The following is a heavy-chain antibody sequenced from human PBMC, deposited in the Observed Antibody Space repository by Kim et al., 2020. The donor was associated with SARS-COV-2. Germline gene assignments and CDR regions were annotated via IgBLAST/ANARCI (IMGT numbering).Heavy chain of an antibody. CDR3: AKDALGGGSNCPDC. D-gene: IGHD2-15*01. Sequence: ADSVRCRFTIARDNSKNTLYLQMSSLRVEDTARYYCAKDALGGGSNCPDCWGKGTLVTVSS. V-gene: IGHV3-23*01. J-gene: IGHJ4*02.